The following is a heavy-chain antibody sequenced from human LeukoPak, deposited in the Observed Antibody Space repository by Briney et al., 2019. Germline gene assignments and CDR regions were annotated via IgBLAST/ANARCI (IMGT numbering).Heavy chain of an antibody. D-gene: IGHD3-16*02. CDR2: IYHSGIT. J-gene: IGHJ4*02. CDR3: ARRRYYDYVWGSYRYPDEYFDY. Sequence: PSETLSLTCTVSGYSISSGYYWGWIRQPPGKGLEWIAIIYHSGITYYNPSLKSRVTISVDTSKNQFSLKLTTVTAADTAVYYCARRRYYDYVWGSYRYPDEYFDYWGQGTLVTVSS. CDR1: GYSISSGYY. V-gene: IGHV4-38-2*02.